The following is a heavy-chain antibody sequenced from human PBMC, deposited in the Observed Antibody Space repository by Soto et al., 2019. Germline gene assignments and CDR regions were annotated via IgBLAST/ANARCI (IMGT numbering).Heavy chain of an antibody. V-gene: IGHV1-3*01. CDR3: ARDRYYDSSGYYPLDWFDP. J-gene: IGHJ5*02. CDR1: GYTFTSYA. D-gene: IGHD3-22*01. Sequence: ASVKVSCKASGYTFTSYAMHWVRQAPGQRLEWMGWINADNGNTNYAQKLQGRVTMTTDTSTSTAYMELRSLRSDDTAVYYCARDRYYDSSGYYPLDWFDPWGQGTLVTVSS. CDR2: INADNGNT.